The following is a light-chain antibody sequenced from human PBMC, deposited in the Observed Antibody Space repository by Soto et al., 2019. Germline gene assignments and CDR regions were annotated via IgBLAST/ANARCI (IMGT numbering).Light chain of an antibody. CDR1: QSVSSSY. Sequence: EIVLTQSPGTLSLSPGERATLSCRASQSVSSSYLAWYQQKPGQAPRLLIYCASSRATSIPDRFSGSGSGTASTLHISRREPEGFAVYYCLPYGSSPLTLGGGTRVELK. V-gene: IGKV3-20*01. CDR3: LPYGSSPLT. J-gene: IGKJ4*01. CDR2: CAS.